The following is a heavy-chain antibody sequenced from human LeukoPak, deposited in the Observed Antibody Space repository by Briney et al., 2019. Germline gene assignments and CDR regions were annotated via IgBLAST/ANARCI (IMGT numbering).Heavy chain of an antibody. J-gene: IGHJ6*02. CDR3: ARGTTDILTGYYYYGMDV. V-gene: IGHV3-53*04. CDR2: IYSGGST. D-gene: IGHD3-9*01. CDR1: GFTVSSNY. Sequence: PGGSLRLSCAASGFTVSSNYMSWVRQAPGKGLEWLSVIYSGGSTYYADSVKGRFTISRHNSKNTLYLQMNSLRAEDTAVYHCARGTTDILTGYYYYGMDVWGQGTTVTVSS.